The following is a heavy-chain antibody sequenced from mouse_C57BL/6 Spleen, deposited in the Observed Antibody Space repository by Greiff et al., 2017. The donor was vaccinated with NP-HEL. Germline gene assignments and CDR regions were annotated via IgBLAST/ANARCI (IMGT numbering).Heavy chain of an antibody. V-gene: IGHV1-74*01. CDR2: IHPSDSDT. D-gene: IGHD2-2*01. CDR1: GYTFTSYW. CDR3: APSTMVTTGFAY. Sequence: QVQLKQPGAELVKPGASVKVSCKASGYTFTSYWMHWVKQRPGQGLEWIGRIHPSDSDTNYNQKFKGKATLTVDKSSSTAYMQLSSLTSEDSAVYYCAPSTMVTTGFAYWGQGTLVTVSA. J-gene: IGHJ3*01.